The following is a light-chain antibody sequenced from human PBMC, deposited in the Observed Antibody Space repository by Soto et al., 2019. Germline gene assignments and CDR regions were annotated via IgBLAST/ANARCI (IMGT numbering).Light chain of an antibody. J-gene: IGKJ1*01. Sequence: DIKMNMSPSTLSGSVGDRVTIPCRASQTISSWLAWYQQKPGKAPKLLIYKASTLKSGVPSRFSGSGSGTEFTLTISSLQPDDFATYYCQHYNSYSEAFGQGTKVDI. CDR1: QTISSW. CDR2: KAS. V-gene: IGKV1-5*03. CDR3: QHYNSYSEA.